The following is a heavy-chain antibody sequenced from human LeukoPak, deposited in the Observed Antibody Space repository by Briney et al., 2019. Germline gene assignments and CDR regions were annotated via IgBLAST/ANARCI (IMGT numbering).Heavy chain of an antibody. CDR3: ARGVYCSGGSCYSGIDY. Sequence: PSETLSLTCTVFGDSISTYYWNWIRQPPGKGLEWIGYIHHSGTTNYNPSLSSRVTMSLDTSKNQFSLKLSSVTAADTAVYYCARGVYCSGGSCYSGIDYWGQGTLVTVSS. D-gene: IGHD2-15*01. CDR1: GDSISTYY. V-gene: IGHV4-59*01. J-gene: IGHJ4*02. CDR2: IHHSGTT.